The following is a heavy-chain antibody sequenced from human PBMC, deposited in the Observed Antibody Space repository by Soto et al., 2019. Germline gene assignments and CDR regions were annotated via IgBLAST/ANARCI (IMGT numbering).Heavy chain of an antibody. Sequence: SETLSLTCTVSGGSISSYYWSWIRQPPGKGLEWIGYIYYSGSTNYNPSLKSRVTISVDTSKNQFSLKLSSVTAADTAVYYCARGSVASSYYYDSSGYYAFDIWGQGTMVTVSS. V-gene: IGHV4-59*01. CDR2: IYYSGST. D-gene: IGHD3-22*01. J-gene: IGHJ3*02. CDR3: ARGSVASSYYYDSSGYYAFDI. CDR1: GGSISSYY.